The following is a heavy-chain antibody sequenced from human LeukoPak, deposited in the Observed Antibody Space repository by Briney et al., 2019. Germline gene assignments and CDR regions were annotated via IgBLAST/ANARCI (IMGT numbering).Heavy chain of an antibody. CDR3: AKDEPSYCSSTSCPAAGIDY. Sequence: GGSLRLSCAASGFTFSSYAMHWVRQAPGKGLEWVAVISYDGSNKYYADSVKGRFTISRDNSKNTLYLQMNSLRAEDTAVYYCAKDEPSYCSSTSCPAAGIDYWGQGTLVTVSS. CDR1: GFTFSSYA. V-gene: IGHV3-30-3*01. CDR2: ISYDGSNK. J-gene: IGHJ4*02. D-gene: IGHD2-2*01.